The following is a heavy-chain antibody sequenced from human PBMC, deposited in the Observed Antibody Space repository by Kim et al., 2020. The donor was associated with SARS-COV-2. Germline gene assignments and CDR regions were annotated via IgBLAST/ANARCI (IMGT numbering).Heavy chain of an antibody. D-gene: IGHD3-22*01. V-gene: IGHV4-31*02. J-gene: IGHJ4*02. Sequence: LKGRVTISVETSKNKFSLKLSSVTAADTAVYYCARARSITMIVVVITYFDYWGQGTLVTVSS. CDR3: ARARSITMIVVVITYFDY.